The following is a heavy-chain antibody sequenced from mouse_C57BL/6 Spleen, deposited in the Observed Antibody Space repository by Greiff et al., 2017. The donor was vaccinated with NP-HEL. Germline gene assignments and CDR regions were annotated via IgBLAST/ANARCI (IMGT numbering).Heavy chain of an antibody. CDR2: IRLKSDNYAT. J-gene: IGHJ1*03. V-gene: IGHV6-3*01. Sequence: EVQLQQSGGGLVQPGGSMKLSCVASGFTFSNYWMNWVRQSPEKGLEWVAQIRLKSDNYATQYAVSVKGRFTISRDDSKSSVYLQMNNLRAEDTGVYYCTEGGYFDVWGTGTTVTVSS. CDR1: GFTFSNYW. CDR3: TEGGYFDV.